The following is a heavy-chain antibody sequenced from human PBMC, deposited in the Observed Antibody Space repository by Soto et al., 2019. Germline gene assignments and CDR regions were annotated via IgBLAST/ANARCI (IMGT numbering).Heavy chain of an antibody. Sequence: GGSLRLSCAASGFTFSSYSMNWVRQAPGKGLEWVSSISSSSSYIYYADSVKGRFTISRDNAKNSLYLQMNSLRAEDTAVYYCARGAYYGPGASVATIMDYWGQGTLVTVSS. D-gene: IGHD5-12*01. V-gene: IGHV3-21*01. CDR3: ARGAYYGPGASVATIMDY. CDR2: ISSSSSYI. J-gene: IGHJ4*02. CDR1: GFTFSSYS.